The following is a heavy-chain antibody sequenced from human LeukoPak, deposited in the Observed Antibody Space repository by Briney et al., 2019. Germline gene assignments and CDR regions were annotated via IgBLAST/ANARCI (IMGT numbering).Heavy chain of an antibody. CDR1: GYTLTVYH. Sequence: ASVKVSCKYSGYTLTVYHIHRVRLAPGQGLEWMGCINPKNGDTNYPQKFRGRVTMSRDTSVTTAYMELSRLGSDDTAMYFCARPLRMMHAIDALDIWGQGTMVTVSS. J-gene: IGHJ3*02. CDR3: ARPLRMMHAIDALDI. CDR2: INPKNGDT. D-gene: IGHD2-2*01. V-gene: IGHV1-2*02.